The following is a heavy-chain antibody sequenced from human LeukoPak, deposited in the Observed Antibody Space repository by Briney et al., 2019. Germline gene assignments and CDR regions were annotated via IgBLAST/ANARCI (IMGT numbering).Heavy chain of an antibody. CDR1: GHTFTGNY. D-gene: IGHD6-19*01. CDR3: ARLVAVAGTGGAMEDY. J-gene: IGHJ4*02. V-gene: IGHV1-2*02. Sequence: ASVKVSCKASGHTFTGNYMHWVRQAPGQGLEWMGWINPNSGGTNYAQKFQGRVTMTRDTSISTAYMELSRLRSDDTAVYYCARLVAVAGTGGAMEDYWGQGTLVTVSS. CDR2: INPNSGGT.